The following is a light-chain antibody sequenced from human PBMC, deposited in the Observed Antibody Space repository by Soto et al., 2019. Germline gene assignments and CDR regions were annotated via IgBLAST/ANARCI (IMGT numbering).Light chain of an antibody. J-gene: IGLJ3*02. Sequence: QSALTQPASVSGSPGQSITISCTGTSSDIGRYNHVSWYQQHPGKPPKLMIYEVTKRPSGVSNRFSGSKSGNTASLTISGLQAEDEADYYCSLYASTNTFMFGGGTKLTVL. V-gene: IGLV2-23*02. CDR2: EVT. CDR1: SSDIGRYNH. CDR3: SLYASTNTFM.